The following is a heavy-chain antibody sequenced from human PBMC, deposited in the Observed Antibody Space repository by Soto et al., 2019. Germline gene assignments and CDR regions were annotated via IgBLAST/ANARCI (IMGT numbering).Heavy chain of an antibody. CDR3: ARGGYRGYGSGSYYNDYYYGMDV. CDR1: GYTFTSYD. Sequence: ASVKVSCKASGYTFTSYDINWVRQATGQGLEWMGWMNPNSGNTGYAQKFQGRVTMTRNTSISTACMELSSLRSEDTAVYYCARGGYRGYGSGSYYNDYYYGMDVWGQGSTVTVSS. CDR2: MNPNSGNT. J-gene: IGHJ6*02. D-gene: IGHD3-10*01. V-gene: IGHV1-8*01.